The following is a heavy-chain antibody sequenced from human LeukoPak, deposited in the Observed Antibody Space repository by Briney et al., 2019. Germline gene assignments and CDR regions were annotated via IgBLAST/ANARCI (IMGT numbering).Heavy chain of an antibody. CDR2: IYYSGST. D-gene: IGHD3-3*01. J-gene: IGHJ5*02. V-gene: IGHV4-39*01. CDR1: GGSISSSSYY. Sequence: SETLSLTCTVSGGSISSSSYYWGWIRQPPGKGLEWIGSIYYSGSTYYNPSLKSRVTISVDTSKNQFSLKLSSVTAADTAVYYCARGGRSGTFGVVSNWFDPWGQGTLVTVSS. CDR3: ARGGRSGTFGVVSNWFDP.